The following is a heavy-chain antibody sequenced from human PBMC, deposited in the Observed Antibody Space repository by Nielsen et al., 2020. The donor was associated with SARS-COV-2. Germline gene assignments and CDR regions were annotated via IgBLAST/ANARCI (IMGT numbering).Heavy chain of an antibody. J-gene: IGHJ6*01. V-gene: IGHV3-9*01. CDR1: GFTFDDYA. Sequence: SLKISCAASGFTFDDYAMHWVRQAPGKGLERVSGISWNSGSIAYADSVKGRFTISRDNAKNSLHLQMNSLHQGPIGLPPGTLLQEHLWG. CDR2: ISWNSGSI. CDR3: TLLQEHL.